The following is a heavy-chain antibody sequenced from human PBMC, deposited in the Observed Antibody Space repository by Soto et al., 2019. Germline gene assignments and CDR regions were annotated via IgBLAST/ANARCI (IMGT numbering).Heavy chain of an antibody. J-gene: IGHJ4*02. CDR1: GFTADDYA. V-gene: IGHV3-9*02. CDR3: AKDMKWGGMTTIHYFDS. CDR2: ISSNSDTI. Sequence: DVQLVESGGGLVQPGRSLRLSCVASGFTADDYAMHWVRQAPGKGLEWVSGISSNSDTIDYADSVKGRFTISRDNAKNSLFLQMNSLGPEDTALYYCAKDMKWGGMTTIHYFDSWGQGTLVTVSS. D-gene: IGHD4-17*01.